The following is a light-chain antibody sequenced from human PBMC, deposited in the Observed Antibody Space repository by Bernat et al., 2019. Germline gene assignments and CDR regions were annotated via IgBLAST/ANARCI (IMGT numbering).Light chain of an antibody. Sequence: DIQLTQSPSFLSASVGDRVTITCRASQCISSYLAWYQQKPGKVPKFLIYAASSLQSGVPSRFSGSGSGTAFTLTISTLQPEDFATYYCQQVDSYPLTFGGGTKVEIK. CDR3: QQVDSYPLT. V-gene: IGKV1-9*01. CDR1: QCISSY. J-gene: IGKJ4*01. CDR2: AAS.